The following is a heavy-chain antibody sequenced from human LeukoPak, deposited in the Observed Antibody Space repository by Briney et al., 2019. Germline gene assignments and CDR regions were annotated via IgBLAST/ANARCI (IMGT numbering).Heavy chain of an antibody. CDR3: ARDGAAAILVDY. D-gene: IGHD2-2*01. Sequence: GGSLRLSCAASGFTVSSNYMSWVRQAPGKGLEWVSVIYSGGSTYYADSVKGRFTISRDNSKNTLYLQMNSLRAEDTAVYYCARDGAAAILVDYWGQGTLVTVSS. J-gene: IGHJ4*02. CDR1: GFTVSSNY. V-gene: IGHV3-66*01. CDR2: IYSGGST.